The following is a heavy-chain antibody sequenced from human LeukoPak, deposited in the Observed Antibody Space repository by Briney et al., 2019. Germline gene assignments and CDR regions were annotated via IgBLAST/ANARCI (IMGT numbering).Heavy chain of an antibody. Sequence: ASVKVSCXASGGTFSSYAISWVRQAPGQGLEWMGGIIPIFGTANYAQKFQGRVTITADESTSTAYMELSSLRSEDTAVYYCARESGSYFPSTFDYWGQGTLVTVSS. CDR3: ARESGSYFPSTFDY. CDR1: GGTFSSYA. J-gene: IGHJ4*02. D-gene: IGHD1-26*01. V-gene: IGHV1-69*01. CDR2: IIPIFGTA.